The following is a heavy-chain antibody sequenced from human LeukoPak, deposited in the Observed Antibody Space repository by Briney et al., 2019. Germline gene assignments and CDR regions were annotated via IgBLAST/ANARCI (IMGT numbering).Heavy chain of an antibody. D-gene: IGHD1-26*01. CDR3: ARDRGGNYWGEAFDI. Sequence: SQTLSLTCTVSGGSISSGGHYWSWIRQHPGKGLEWIGYIYYSGATYYNSSLKSRLTISLDTSKNQFSLRLSSVTAADTAVYYCARDRGGNYWGEAFDIWGQGTMVIVSS. J-gene: IGHJ3*02. V-gene: IGHV4-31*03. CDR1: GGSISSGGHY. CDR2: IYYSGAT.